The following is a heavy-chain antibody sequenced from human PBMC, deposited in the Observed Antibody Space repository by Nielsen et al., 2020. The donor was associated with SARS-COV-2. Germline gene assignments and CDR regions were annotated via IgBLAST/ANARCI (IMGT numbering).Heavy chain of an antibody. CDR2: IWYDGSNK. Sequence: GGSLRLSCAASGFTFSSYGMHWVRQAPGKGLEWVAVIWYDGSNKYYADSVKGRFTISRDNSKNTLYLQMNSLRAEDTAVYYCARTSGYCSSTSCYLSDYWGQGTLVTVSS. CDR3: ARTSGYCSSTSCYLSDY. V-gene: IGHV3-33*01. CDR1: GFTFSSYG. J-gene: IGHJ4*02. D-gene: IGHD2-2*01.